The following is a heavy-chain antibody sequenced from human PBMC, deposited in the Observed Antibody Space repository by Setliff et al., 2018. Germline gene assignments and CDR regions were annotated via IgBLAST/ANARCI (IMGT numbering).Heavy chain of an antibody. CDR2: ISYSATT. CDR1: GFTFSSYW. CDR3: ARDRQYCSSPTCYSSYNYYYGMDV. V-gene: IGHV4-59*12. Sequence: GSLRLSCAASGFTFSSYWMSWIRQHPGQGLEWIGYISYSATTSYNPSLKSRVTISVDTSKNQFSLKLSSVTAADTAVYYCARDRQYCSSPTCYSSYNYYYGMDVWGQGTTVTVSS. D-gene: IGHD2-2*02. J-gene: IGHJ6*02.